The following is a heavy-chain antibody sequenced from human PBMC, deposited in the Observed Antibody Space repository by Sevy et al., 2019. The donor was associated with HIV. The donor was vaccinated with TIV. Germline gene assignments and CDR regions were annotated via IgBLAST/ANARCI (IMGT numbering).Heavy chain of an antibody. CDR3: ASGRITMVRGVIGPVFDY. J-gene: IGHJ4*02. D-gene: IGHD3-10*01. Sequence: GSLRLSCAASGFTFSSYSMNWVRQAPGKGLEWVSSISSSSSYIYYADSVKGRFTISRDNAKNSLYLQMNSLRAEDTAVYYCASGRITMVRGVIGPVFDYWGQGTLVTVSS. CDR2: ISSSSSYI. CDR1: GFTFSSYS. V-gene: IGHV3-21*01.